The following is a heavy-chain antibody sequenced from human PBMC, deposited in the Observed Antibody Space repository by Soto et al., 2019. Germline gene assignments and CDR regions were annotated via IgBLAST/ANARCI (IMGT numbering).Heavy chain of an antibody. D-gene: IGHD2-15*01. CDR1: GGSISSSSYY. V-gene: IGHV4-39*01. CDR2: IYYSGST. J-gene: IGHJ6*02. CDR3: ARQGYCSGVSCYSYYYYRLAV. Sequence: SETLSLTCTVSGGSISSSSYYWGWIRQPPGKGLEWIGSIYYSGSTYYNPSLKSRVTISVDTSKNQFSLKLSSVTAADTAVYYCARQGYCSGVSCYSYYYYRLAVRAQRTTVTVSS.